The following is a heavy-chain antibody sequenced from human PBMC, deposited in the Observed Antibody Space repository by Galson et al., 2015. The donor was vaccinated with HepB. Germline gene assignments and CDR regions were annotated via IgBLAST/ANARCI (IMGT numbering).Heavy chain of an antibody. CDR2: IRTKANSYAT. V-gene: IGHV3-73*01. CDR3: TRQIDSESSYITYYHYYYMDV. Sequence: SLRLSCAASGFTFSGSAMYWVRQASGKGLEWVGRIRTKANSYATAYVASVKGRFTISRDDSKNTAYLQMNSLKTEDTAVYYCTRQIDSESSYITYYHYYYMDVWGKGTTVTVSS. CDR1: GFTFSGSA. D-gene: IGHD3-10*01. J-gene: IGHJ6*03.